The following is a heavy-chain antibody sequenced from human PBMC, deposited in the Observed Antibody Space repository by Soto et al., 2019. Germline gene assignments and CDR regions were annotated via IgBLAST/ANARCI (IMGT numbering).Heavy chain of an antibody. J-gene: IGHJ6*02. CDR2: ISAYNGNT. CDR1: GYTFTSYG. Sequence: ASVKVSCKASGYTFTSYGISWVRQAPGQGLEWMGWISAYNGNTNYAQKLQGRVTMTTDTSTSTAYMELRSLRSDDTAVYYFARGSCGGSCYPYYYYYGMDVWGQGTTVTVSS. D-gene: IGHD2-15*01. CDR3: ARGSCGGSCYPYYYYYGMDV. V-gene: IGHV1-18*04.